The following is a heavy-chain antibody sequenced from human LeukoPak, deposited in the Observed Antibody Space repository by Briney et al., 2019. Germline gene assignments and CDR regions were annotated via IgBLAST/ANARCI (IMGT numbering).Heavy chain of an antibody. CDR1: GFTFSNAW. D-gene: IGHD3-22*01. J-gene: IGHJ4*02. CDR2: IKSKTDGGTT. CDR3: TSSHYYDSSGYYSYPGEGYFDY. Sequence: GGSLRLSCAASGFTFSNAWMSWVRQAPGKGLEWVGRIKSKTDGGTTDYAAPVKGRFTISRDDSKNTLYLQMNSLKTEDTAVYYCTSSHYYDSSGYYSYPGEGYFDYWGQGTLVTVSS. V-gene: IGHV3-15*01.